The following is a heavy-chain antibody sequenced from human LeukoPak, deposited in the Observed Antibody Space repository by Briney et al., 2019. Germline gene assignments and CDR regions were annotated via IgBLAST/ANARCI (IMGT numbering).Heavy chain of an antibody. CDR3: ARGSGDGYNPFDY. J-gene: IGHJ4*02. Sequence: SETLSLTCTVSGGSMSSGSYYWSWIRQPAGKGLEWIGRIYTSGSTNYNPSLKSRVTISVDTSKNQFSLKLSSVTAADTAVYYCARGSGDGYNPFDYWGQGTLVTVSS. CDR2: IYTSGST. CDR1: GGSMSSGSYY. V-gene: IGHV4-61*02. D-gene: IGHD5-24*01.